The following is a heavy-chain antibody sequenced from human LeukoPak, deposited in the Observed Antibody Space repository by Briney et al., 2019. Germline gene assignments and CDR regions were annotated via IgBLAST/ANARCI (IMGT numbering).Heavy chain of an antibody. CDR1: VAPINRGGQY. CDR3: ASALYYYYMDV. CDR2: IHYTAIP. Sequence: TLSLTCSVSVAPINRGGQYCSWVRQHPGKGLVWIGYIHYTAIPTYHPSPKRRLPISLDTPTNHFSLKLDTVTHGHTPVCYSASALYYYYMDVWGKGTTVTVSS. J-gene: IGHJ6*03. V-gene: IGHV4-31*03.